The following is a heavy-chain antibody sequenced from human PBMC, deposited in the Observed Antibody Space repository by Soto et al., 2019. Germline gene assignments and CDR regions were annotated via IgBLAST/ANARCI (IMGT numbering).Heavy chain of an antibody. J-gene: IGHJ5*02. CDR2: ISAYNGNT. CDR1: GYTFTSYG. D-gene: IGHD3-3*01. Sequence: ASVKVSCKASGYTFTSYGISWVRQAPGQGLEWMGWISAYNGNTNYAQKLQGRVTMTTDTSTSTAYMELRSLRSDDTAVYYCASARFLEWKNWFDPWGQETLVTVSS. V-gene: IGHV1-18*01. CDR3: ASARFLEWKNWFDP.